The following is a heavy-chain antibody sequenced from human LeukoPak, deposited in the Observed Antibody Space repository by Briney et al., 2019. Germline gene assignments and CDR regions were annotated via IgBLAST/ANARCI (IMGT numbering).Heavy chain of an antibody. V-gene: IGHV4-59*01. CDR1: GGSISSYY. CDR2: IKYSGTI. J-gene: IGHJ4*02. CDR3: ARVRPDEQPYGGFDY. Sequence: SGTLSLTCTVSGGSISSYYWSWIRQPPGKGLEWIAYIKYSGTINYNPSLENRVTISVDTPKNQFSLKLSSVTAADTAVYYCARVRPDEQPYGGFDYWGQGTLVTVSS. D-gene: IGHD4-23*01.